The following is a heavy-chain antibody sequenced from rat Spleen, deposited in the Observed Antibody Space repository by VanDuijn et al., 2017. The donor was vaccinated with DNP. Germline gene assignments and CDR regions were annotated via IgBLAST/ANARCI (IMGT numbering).Heavy chain of an antibody. D-gene: IGHD1-2*01. J-gene: IGHJ2*01. Sequence: EVQLVESGGGLVQSGRSLKLSCAASGFTFSDHNMAWVRQVPKKGLEWIASINTDGGGTYYPDSVKGRFTISRDNAKNTVHLQMNSLRSADTATYYCASWAPIAPISTSNYWGQGVMVTVSS. CDR3: ASWAPIAPISTSNY. V-gene: IGHV5-7*01. CDR2: INTDGGGT. CDR1: GFTFSDHN.